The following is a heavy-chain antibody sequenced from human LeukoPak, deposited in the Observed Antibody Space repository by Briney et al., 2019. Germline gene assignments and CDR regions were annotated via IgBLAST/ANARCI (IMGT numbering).Heavy chain of an antibody. Sequence: GGSLRLSCAASGFTFSSYAMSWVRQAPGKGLEWVSAISGSGGSTYYADSVKGRFTISRDNSKNTLYLQMNSLRAEDTAVYYCAKDPIVVVPAATDAFDIWGQGTMVAVSS. CDR2: ISGSGGST. V-gene: IGHV3-23*01. CDR1: GFTFSSYA. CDR3: AKDPIVVVPAATDAFDI. J-gene: IGHJ3*02. D-gene: IGHD2-2*01.